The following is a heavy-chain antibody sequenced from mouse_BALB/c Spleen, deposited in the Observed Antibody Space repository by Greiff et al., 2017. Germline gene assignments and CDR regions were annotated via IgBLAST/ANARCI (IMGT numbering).Heavy chain of an antibody. J-gene: IGHJ3*01. Sequence: EVKLVESGGGLVKPGGSLKLSFAASGFTFSSYAMSWVRQTPEKRLEWVASISSGGSTYYPDSVKGRFTISRDNARNILYLQMSSLRSEDTAMYYCARWTRGNYWFAYWGQGTLVTVSA. V-gene: IGHV5-6-5*01. CDR1: GFTFSSYA. D-gene: IGHD2-1*01. CDR3: ARWTRGNYWFAY. CDR2: ISSGGST.